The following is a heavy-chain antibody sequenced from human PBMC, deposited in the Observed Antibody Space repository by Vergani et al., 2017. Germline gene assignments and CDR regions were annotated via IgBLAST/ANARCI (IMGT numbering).Heavy chain of an antibody. CDR3: ARDRGYCSSTSCLTFDY. CDR1: GFTFSSYW. Sequence: EVQLVESGGGLVQPGGSLRLSCAASGFTFSSYWMSWVRQAPGKGLEWVANIKQDGSEKYYVDSVKGRFTISRDNAKNSLYLQMNSLRAEDTAVYYCARDRGYCSSTSCLTFDYWGQGTLVTVSS. D-gene: IGHD2-2*01. J-gene: IGHJ4*02. CDR2: IKQDGSEK. V-gene: IGHV3-7*01.